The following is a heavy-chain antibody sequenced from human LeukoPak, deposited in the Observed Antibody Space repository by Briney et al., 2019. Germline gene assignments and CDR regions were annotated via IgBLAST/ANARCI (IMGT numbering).Heavy chain of an antibody. Sequence: SETQSLTCSVSGGSMNSYYWSWIRQSPGKGLEWIGYIYYSGSTNYNPSLKSRVTISVDTSKNQFSLKLSSVTAADTAVYYCARHVWLQPFDYWGQGTLVTVSS. D-gene: IGHD3-9*01. V-gene: IGHV4-59*08. CDR1: GGSMNSYY. J-gene: IGHJ4*02. CDR2: IYYSGST. CDR3: ARHVWLQPFDY.